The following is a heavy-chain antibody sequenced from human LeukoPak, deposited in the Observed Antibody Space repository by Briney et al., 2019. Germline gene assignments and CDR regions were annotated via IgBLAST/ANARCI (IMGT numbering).Heavy chain of an antibody. V-gene: IGHV4-4*09. CDR1: GGSISSYY. D-gene: IGHD2-21*02. CDR3: ARQVAYCGGDCYLNWFDP. CDR2: IYTSGST. J-gene: IGHJ5*02. Sequence: SETLSLTCTVSGGSISSYYWSWIRQPPGKGLEWIGYIYTSGSTNYNPSLKSRVTISVDTSKSQFSLKLSSVTAADTAVYYCARQVAYCGGDCYLNWFDPWGQGTLVTVSS.